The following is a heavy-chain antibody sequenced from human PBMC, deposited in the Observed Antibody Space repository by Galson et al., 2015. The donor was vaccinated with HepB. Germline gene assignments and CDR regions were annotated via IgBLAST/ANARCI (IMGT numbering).Heavy chain of an antibody. CDR2: ISSSSSYT. D-gene: IGHD1-26*01. V-gene: IGHV3-11*05. CDR3: ARVRGATRSYWYFDL. CDR1: GFTFSDYY. Sequence: SLRLSCAASGFTFSDYYMSWIRQAPGKGLEWVSYISSSSSYTNYADSVKGRFTISRDNAKNSLYLQMNSLRAEDTAVYYCARVRGATRSYWYFDLWGRGTLVTVSS. J-gene: IGHJ2*01.